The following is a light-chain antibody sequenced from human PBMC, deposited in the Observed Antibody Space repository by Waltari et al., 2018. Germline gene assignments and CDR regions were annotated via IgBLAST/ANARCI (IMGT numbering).Light chain of an antibody. J-gene: IGLJ3*02. V-gene: IGLV1-36*01. Sequence: QSVLTQPPSVSEAPRQRVTISCSGSDSNIGSNGVNWYQQLPGKAPKLVIYYDDLIPSGVSDRFSGSKSGTSASLAISGLQSGDEADYYCAAWDDTRNGWLFGGGTKLTVL. CDR1: DSNIGSNG. CDR3: AAWDDTRNGWL. CDR2: YDD.